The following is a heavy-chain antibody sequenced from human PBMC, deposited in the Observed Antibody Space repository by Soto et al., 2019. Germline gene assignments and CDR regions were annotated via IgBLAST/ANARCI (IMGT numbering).Heavy chain of an antibody. D-gene: IGHD3-10*01. J-gene: IGHJ5*02. CDR1: GGTFSSYA. Sequence: SVKVSYKASGGTFSSYAISWVRQAPGQGLEWMGGIIPIFGTANYAQKFQGRVTITADKSTSIAYMELSSLRSEDTAVYYCARDSLGVRGVIPYGHNWFVPWGQGTLVTVSS. CDR3: ARDSLGVRGVIPYGHNWFVP. V-gene: IGHV1-69*06. CDR2: IIPIFGTA.